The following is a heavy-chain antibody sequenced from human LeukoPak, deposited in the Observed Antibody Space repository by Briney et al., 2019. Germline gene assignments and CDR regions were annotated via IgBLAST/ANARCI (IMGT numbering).Heavy chain of an antibody. CDR1: GGTFSSYA. J-gene: IGHJ6*03. Sequence: ASVKVSCKASGGTFSSYAISWVRQAPGQGLEWMGGIIPIFGTANYAQKLQGRVTITADESTSTAYMELSSLRSEDAAVYYCARTPSAATLGVYYYYMDVWGKGTTVTVSS. CDR2: IIPIFGTA. CDR3: ARTPSAATLGVYYYYMDV. D-gene: IGHD2-15*01. V-gene: IGHV1-69*13.